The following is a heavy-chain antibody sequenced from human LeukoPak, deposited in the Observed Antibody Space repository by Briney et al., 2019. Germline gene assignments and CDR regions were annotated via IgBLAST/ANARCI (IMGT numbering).Heavy chain of an antibody. V-gene: IGHV3-30*01. CDR1: GITFSSYA. D-gene: IGHD2-2*01. CDR2: ISYDGSNK. J-gene: IGHJ4*02. CDR3: ARTIVVVPAAPLGY. Sequence: PGRSLRLSCAASGITFSSYAMHWVRQAPGKGLEWVAVISYDGSNKYYADSVKGRFTISRDNSKNTLYLQMNSLRAEDTAVYYCARTIVVVPAAPLGYWGQGTLVTVSS.